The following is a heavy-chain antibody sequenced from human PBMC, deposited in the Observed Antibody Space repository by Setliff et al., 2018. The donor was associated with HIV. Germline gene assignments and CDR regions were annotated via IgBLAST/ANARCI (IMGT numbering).Heavy chain of an antibody. Sequence: PSETLSLTCTVSGGSMNSHYWSWIRQPPGKGLEWIGEINHSGSTNYNPSLKSRVTISVDTSKNQFSLKVSSVTAADTAVYYCARERSLITNRRYFDSWGQGTLVTVSS. J-gene: IGHJ4*02. V-gene: IGHV4-34*01. CDR2: INHSGST. CDR1: GGSMNSHY. D-gene: IGHD1-1*01. CDR3: ARERSLITNRRYFDS.